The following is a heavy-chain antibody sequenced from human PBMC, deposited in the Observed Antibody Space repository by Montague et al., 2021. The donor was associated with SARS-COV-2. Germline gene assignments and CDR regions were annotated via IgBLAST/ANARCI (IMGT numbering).Heavy chain of an antibody. CDR2: TYYGSSWNT. CDR1: GDSVSRSNPA. CDR3: ARGWNYAFDI. Sequence: CAISGDSVSRSNPAWNWIRQSPSRGLEWLGRTYYGSSWNTDYAVSVKSRITISPDTSKNQFSLHLNSMTPEDTAVYYCARGWNYAFDIWSQGTMVTVSS. V-gene: IGHV6-1*01. J-gene: IGHJ3*02. D-gene: IGHD1-7*01.